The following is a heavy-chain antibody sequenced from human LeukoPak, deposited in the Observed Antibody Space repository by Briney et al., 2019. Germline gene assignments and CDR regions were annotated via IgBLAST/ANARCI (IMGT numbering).Heavy chain of an antibody. Sequence: GGSLRLSCAASGFTFSSYEMNWVRQAPGKGLEWVSYISSSGTTIFYADSVKGRFTISKDNAKDSLYLQMNTLRVEDTAIYYCARVVHGGYEWGFDYWGQGTLVTVSS. CDR3: ARVVHGGYEWGFDY. J-gene: IGHJ4*02. CDR1: GFTFSSYE. CDR2: ISSSGTTI. V-gene: IGHV3-48*03. D-gene: IGHD6-25*01.